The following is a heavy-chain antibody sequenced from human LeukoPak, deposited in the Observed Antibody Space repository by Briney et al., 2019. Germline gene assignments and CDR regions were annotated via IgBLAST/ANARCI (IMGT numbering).Heavy chain of an antibody. Sequence: GGSLRLSCAASGFTFSGRWMSWLRQAPGKGLEWVANINQDGTDKYYVDSVKGRFTISRDNAKNSLYLQMNTLRAEDTALYYCARDSRAYYYYGMDVWGQGTTVTVSS. CDR2: INQDGTDK. CDR1: GFTFSGRW. CDR3: ARDSRAYYYYGMDV. V-gene: IGHV3-7*03. J-gene: IGHJ6*02. D-gene: IGHD2/OR15-2a*01.